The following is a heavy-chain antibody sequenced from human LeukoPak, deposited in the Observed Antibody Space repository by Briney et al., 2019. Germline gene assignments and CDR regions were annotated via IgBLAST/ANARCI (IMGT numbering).Heavy chain of an antibody. CDR2: INPKRGVT. CDR3: ARERNYGDYGNAFDV. CDR1: GYTFIDYY. V-gene: IGHV1-2*02. Sequence: ASVKVSCKASGYTFIDYYIHWMRQAPGQGLEWMGWINPKRGVTTYAQKFQGRVTMTRDTSITTAYMELTRLRSDDTTIYYCARERNYGDYGNAFDVWGQGTKVTVSS. D-gene: IGHD4-17*01. J-gene: IGHJ3*01.